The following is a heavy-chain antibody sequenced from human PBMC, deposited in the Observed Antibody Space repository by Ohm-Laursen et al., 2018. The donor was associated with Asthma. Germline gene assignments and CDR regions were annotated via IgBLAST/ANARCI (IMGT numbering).Heavy chain of an antibody. V-gene: IGHV4-4*02. Sequence: SETLSLTCDVSGGSIISGNWWTWVRQPPGKGLEWIGEIFHDGTANYNPSLQSRVTMSVDKSRNQVSLKLSSVTAADTAVYYCARGHGYNLYWGQGTLVTVSS. CDR1: GGSIISGNW. CDR2: IFHDGTA. D-gene: IGHD5-24*01. J-gene: IGHJ4*02. CDR3: ARGHGYNLY.